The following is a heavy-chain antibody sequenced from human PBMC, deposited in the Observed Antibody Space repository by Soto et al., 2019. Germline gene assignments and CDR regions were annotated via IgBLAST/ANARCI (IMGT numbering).Heavy chain of an antibody. V-gene: IGHV3-74*01. Sequence: GGSLRLSCEVSGFIFSSYWMHWVRQVPGKGLVWVSRTNEDGSITNYADSVRGRFTISRDNAKNTLYLEMNSLRVEDTAVYYCTRSMGGRGGYWGQGTLVTVSS. D-gene: IGHD3-16*01. CDR3: TRSMGGRGGY. J-gene: IGHJ4*02. CDR1: GFIFSSYW. CDR2: TNEDGSIT.